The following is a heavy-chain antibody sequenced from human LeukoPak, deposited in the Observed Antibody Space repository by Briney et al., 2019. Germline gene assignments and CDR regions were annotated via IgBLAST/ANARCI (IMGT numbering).Heavy chain of an antibody. Sequence: SETLSLTCTVSGGSISSSSYYWGWLRQPPGKRLDWSGSSYYSGSTYDNPALKSRVTLTVNTANTPFSQKMSFMTDAAAVCYYCARVQPEPIYWGQGTLVTVSS. V-gene: IGHV4-39*07. CDR2: SYYSGST. D-gene: IGHD1-14*01. CDR1: GGSISSSSYY. CDR3: ARVQPEPIY. J-gene: IGHJ4*02.